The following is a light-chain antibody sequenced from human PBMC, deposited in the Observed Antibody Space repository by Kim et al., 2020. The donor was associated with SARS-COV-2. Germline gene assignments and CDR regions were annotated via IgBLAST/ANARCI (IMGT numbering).Light chain of an antibody. CDR1: QDITTS. V-gene: IGKV1-33*01. CDR2: DAS. J-gene: IGKJ5*01. CDR3: QQYDDLVG. Sequence: SASVGDRVTITCQASQDITTSLSWYRQKPGKVPKLLIYDASNLNTGVPSRFSGSGSGTHFTLTISSLGPEDFATYYCQQYDDLVGFGQGTRLEIK.